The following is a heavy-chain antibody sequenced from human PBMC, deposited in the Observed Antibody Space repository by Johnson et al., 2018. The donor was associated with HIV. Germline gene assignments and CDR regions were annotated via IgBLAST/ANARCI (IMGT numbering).Heavy chain of an antibody. V-gene: IGHV3-30*04. CDR1: GFIFSSYA. J-gene: IGHJ3*02. Sequence: QVKLVESGGGLVQPGGSLRLSCAVSGFIFSSYAMHWVRQAPGKGLEWVAVISYDGSEKYFADSVKGRFTISRDSSKNTLYLQMNSLRAEDTAVYYCARDKGIAARPDAFDIWGQGTMVTVSS. D-gene: IGHD6-6*01. CDR3: ARDKGIAARPDAFDI. CDR2: ISYDGSEK.